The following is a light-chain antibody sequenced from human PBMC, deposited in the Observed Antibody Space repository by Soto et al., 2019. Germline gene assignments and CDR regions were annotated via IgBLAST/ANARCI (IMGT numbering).Light chain of an antibody. V-gene: IGLV2-14*01. CDR2: EVT. J-gene: IGLJ1*01. CDR1: SNDIVAYDF. Sequence: QSALTQPTSVSGSPGQSITISCTGNSNDIVAYDFVSWYRQHPGKAPQLIIYEVTNRLSGLSNRFSASKSGNTASLTISGLQTEDEADYYCCSFTTIHTLVFGTGTKVTVL. CDR3: CSFTTIHTLV.